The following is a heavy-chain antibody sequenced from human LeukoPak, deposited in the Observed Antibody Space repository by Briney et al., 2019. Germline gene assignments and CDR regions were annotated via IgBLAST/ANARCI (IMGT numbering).Heavy chain of an antibody. CDR1: GFTFSDYA. CDR3: VGGYCRSTKCSASY. J-gene: IGHJ4*02. D-gene: IGHD2-2*01. V-gene: IGHV3-64*01. CDR2: TNNNGGTT. Sequence: GGSLRLSCAASGFTFSDYAMHWVRQAPGKGLEYVAATNNNGGTTYYANSVKGRFTISRDNSKNTLYLQVGSLRAEDMAVYYCVGGYCRSTKCSASYWGQGTLVTVSS.